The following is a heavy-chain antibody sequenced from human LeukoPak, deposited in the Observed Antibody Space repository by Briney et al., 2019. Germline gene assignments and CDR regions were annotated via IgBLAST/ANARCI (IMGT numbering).Heavy chain of an antibody. CDR1: GFTFDDYA. V-gene: IGHV3-9*01. Sequence: GGSLRLSCAASGFTFDDYAMHWVRQAPGKGLEWVSGISWNSGSIGYADSVKGQFTISRDNAKNSLYLQMNSLRVEDTALYYCAKDVEWELHFPNDWGQGTLVTVSS. CDR3: AKDVEWELHFPND. J-gene: IGHJ4*02. CDR2: ISWNSGSI. D-gene: IGHD1-26*01.